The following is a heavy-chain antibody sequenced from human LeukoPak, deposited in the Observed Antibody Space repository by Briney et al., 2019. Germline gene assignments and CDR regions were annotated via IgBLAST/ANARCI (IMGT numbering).Heavy chain of an antibody. J-gene: IGHJ6*03. Sequence: ASVKVSCKASGYTFTSYSMNWVRQAPGQGLEWMGWINTNTGNPTYAQGFTGRFVFSLDTSVSTAYLQISSLKAEDTAVYYCARPKLQWSAYYYMDVWGKGTTVTVSS. CDR3: ARPKLQWSAYYYMDV. D-gene: IGHD4-11*01. V-gene: IGHV7-4-1*02. CDR2: INTNTGNP. CDR1: GYTFTSYS.